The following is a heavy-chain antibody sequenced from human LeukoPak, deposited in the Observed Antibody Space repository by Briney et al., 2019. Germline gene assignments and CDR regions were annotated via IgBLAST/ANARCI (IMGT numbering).Heavy chain of an antibody. V-gene: IGHV3-30-3*01. CDR3: ARVALSALWFGEYHIGGFFDY. D-gene: IGHD3-10*01. J-gene: IGHJ4*02. CDR1: GFTFSSYA. Sequence: GGSLRLSCAASGFTFSSYAMHWVRQAPGKGLEWVAVISYDGSNKYYADSVKGRFTISRDNSKNTLYLQMNSLRAEDTAVYYCARVALSALWFGEYHIGGFFDYWGQGTLVTVSS. CDR2: ISYDGSNK.